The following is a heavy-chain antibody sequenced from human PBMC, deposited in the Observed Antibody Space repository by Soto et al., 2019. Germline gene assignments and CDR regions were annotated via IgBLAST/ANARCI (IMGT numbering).Heavy chain of an antibody. CDR3: AYSSTPFDY. D-gene: IGHD6-13*01. V-gene: IGHV3-7*03. Sequence: GGSLRLSCAASGFTFSIYAMHWVRQAPGKGLEWVANIKQDGSEKYYADSVKGRFTISRDNSKNTLYLQMNSLRAEDTAVYYCAYSSTPFDYWGQGTLVTVSS. J-gene: IGHJ4*02. CDR2: IKQDGSEK. CDR1: GFTFSIYA.